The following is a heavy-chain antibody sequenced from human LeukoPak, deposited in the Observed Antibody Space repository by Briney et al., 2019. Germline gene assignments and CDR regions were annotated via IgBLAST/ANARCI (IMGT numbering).Heavy chain of an antibody. V-gene: IGHV6-1*01. CDR3: ARDHYYDSSGSDAFDI. CDR1: GDSVSSNSAA. D-gene: IGHD3-22*01. Sequence: SQTLSLTCAISGDSVSSNSAAWTWIRQSPSRGLEWLGRTYYRSKWYNDYAVSVKSRITINPDTSKNQFSLKLSSVTAADTAVYYCARDHYYDSSGSDAFDIWGQGTMVTVSS. CDR2: TYYRSKWYN. J-gene: IGHJ3*02.